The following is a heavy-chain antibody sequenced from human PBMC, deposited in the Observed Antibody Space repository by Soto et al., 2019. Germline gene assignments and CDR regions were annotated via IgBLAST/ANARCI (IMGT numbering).Heavy chain of an antibody. D-gene: IGHD1-7*01. J-gene: IGHJ4*02. V-gene: IGHV3-30*18. CDR3: AKDHRITGTTHCDY. Sequence: LRLSCAASGFTFSSYGMHWVRQAPGKGLEWVAVISYDGSNKYYADSVKGRFTISRDNSKNTLYLQMNSLRAEDTAVYYCAKDHRITGTTHCDYWGQGTLVTVSS. CDR1: GFTFSSYG. CDR2: ISYDGSNK.